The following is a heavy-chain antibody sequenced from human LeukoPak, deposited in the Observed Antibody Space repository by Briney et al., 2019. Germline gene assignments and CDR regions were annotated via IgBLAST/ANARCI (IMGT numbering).Heavy chain of an antibody. CDR3: ARDQLLWFGEYYYYMDV. V-gene: IGHV1-18*01. D-gene: IGHD3-10*01. Sequence: ASVKVSCKASGYTFTSHGISWVRQAPGQGLEWMGWISAYNGNTNYAQKLQGRVTMTTDTSTSTAYMELRSLRSDDTAVYYCARDQLLWFGEYYYYMDVWGKGTTVTVSS. CDR2: ISAYNGNT. CDR1: GYTFTSHG. J-gene: IGHJ6*03.